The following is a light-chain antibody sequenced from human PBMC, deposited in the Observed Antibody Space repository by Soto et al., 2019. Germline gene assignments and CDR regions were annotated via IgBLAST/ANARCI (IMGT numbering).Light chain of an antibody. CDR2: EVI. CDR1: SSDVGGYNY. Sequence: QSALTQPPSASGSPGQSVTISCTGTSSDVGGYNYVSWYQQHPGKAHKLMIYEVIRRPSGVPDRFSGSKSGNTASLTVSGLQAEDEADYYCSSYADNNNYVFGTGTKLTVL. J-gene: IGLJ1*01. V-gene: IGLV2-8*01. CDR3: SSYADNNNYV.